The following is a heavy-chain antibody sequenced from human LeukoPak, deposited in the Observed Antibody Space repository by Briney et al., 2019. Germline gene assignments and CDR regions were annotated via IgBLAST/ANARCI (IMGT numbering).Heavy chain of an antibody. CDR3: ARGYCSSTSCPLFQH. Sequence: GGSLRLSCAASGFTFSSYSMNWVRRAPGKGLEWVSSISSSSSYIYYADSVKGRFTISRDNAKNSLYLQMNSLRAEDTAVYYCARGYCSSTSCPLFQHWGQGTLVTVSS. CDR1: GFTFSSYS. D-gene: IGHD2-2*01. J-gene: IGHJ1*01. V-gene: IGHV3-21*01. CDR2: ISSSSSYI.